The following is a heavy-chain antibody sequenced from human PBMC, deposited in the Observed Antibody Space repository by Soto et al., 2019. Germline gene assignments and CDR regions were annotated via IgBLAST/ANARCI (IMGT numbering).Heavy chain of an antibody. D-gene: IGHD2-2*01. CDR1: GGSISSSSYY. CDR3: ARSYCSSTSCYAVGYFDY. CDR2: IYYSGST. Sequence: PSETLSLTCTVSGGSISSSSYYWGWIRQPPGKGLEWIGSIYYSGSTYYNPSLKSRVTISVDTSKNHFSLKLSSVTAADSAVYYCARSYCSSTSCYAVGYFDYWGQGTLVTVSS. J-gene: IGHJ4*02. V-gene: IGHV4-39*02.